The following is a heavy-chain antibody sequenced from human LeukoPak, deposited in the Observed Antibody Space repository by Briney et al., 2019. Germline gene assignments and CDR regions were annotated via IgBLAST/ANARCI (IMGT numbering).Heavy chain of an antibody. CDR3: ARYAGTDDY. CDR1: VYTFTSYG. J-gene: IGHJ4*02. D-gene: IGHD6-13*01. CDR2: INAYNGNT. V-gene: IGHV1-18*01. Sequence: ASVNVTRKASVYTFTSYGCSWLRQPPGQGLEWMGWINAYNGNTNNPQKLQGRVTITTDTSTSTAYMELRSLRSDDTAVYYCARYAGTDDYWGQGTLVTVSS.